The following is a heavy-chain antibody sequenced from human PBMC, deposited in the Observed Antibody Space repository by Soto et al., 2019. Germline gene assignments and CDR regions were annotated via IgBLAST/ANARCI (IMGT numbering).Heavy chain of an antibody. CDR2: IIPIFGTA. CDR3: ARGTLGYCSGSSCYPQGYFDY. CDR1: GGTFSSYA. J-gene: IGHJ4*02. Sequence: QVQLVQSGAEVKKPGSSVKVSCKASGGTFSSYAISWVRQAPGQGLEWMGGIIPIFGTANYAQKFQGRVTITADEYTSTAYMELSSLRSEDTAVYYCARGTLGYCSGSSCYPQGYFDYWGQGTLVTVSS. V-gene: IGHV1-69*01. D-gene: IGHD2-15*01.